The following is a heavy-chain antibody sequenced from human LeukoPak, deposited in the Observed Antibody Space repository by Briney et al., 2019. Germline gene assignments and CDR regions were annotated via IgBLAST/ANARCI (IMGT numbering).Heavy chain of an antibody. CDR1: GGSFSGYY. Sequence: SETLSLTCAVYGGSFSGYYWSWIRQPPGKGLEWIGEINHSGSTNYNPSLKSRVTISVDTSKNQFSLKLSSVTAADTAVYYCARTRFGELSGFDYWGQGTLVTGSS. D-gene: IGHD3-10*01. CDR3: ARTRFGELSGFDY. V-gene: IGHV4-34*01. J-gene: IGHJ4*02. CDR2: INHSGST.